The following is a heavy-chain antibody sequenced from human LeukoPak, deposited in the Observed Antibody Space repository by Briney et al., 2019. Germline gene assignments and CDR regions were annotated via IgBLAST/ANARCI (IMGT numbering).Heavy chain of an antibody. J-gene: IGHJ4*02. CDR2: IKQDGSDK. D-gene: IGHD6-6*01. Sequence: GGSLRLSCVASGFTFSNYWMGWVRQAPGKGLEWVANIKQDGSDKYYVDAVKGRFTISRDNAKNSLSLQMDSLRAEDTAVYYCARWTGSSPSFFDHWGQGTLVTVSS. V-gene: IGHV3-7*01. CDR1: GFTFSNYW. CDR3: ARWTGSSPSFFDH.